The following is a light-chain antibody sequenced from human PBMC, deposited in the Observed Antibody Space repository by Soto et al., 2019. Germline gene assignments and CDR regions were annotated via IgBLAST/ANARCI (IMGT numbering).Light chain of an antibody. Sequence: DIQMTQSTSSLSASVGDRVTITCRASQSISSFLNWYQQKPGKAPKLLIYAASTLQSGVPSRFSGSGSGTDFTLTISSLQPEDFATYYCQQSYSTPPRFTFGPGTKVHIK. CDR2: AAS. V-gene: IGKV1-39*01. J-gene: IGKJ3*01. CDR1: QSISSF. CDR3: QQSYSTPPRFT.